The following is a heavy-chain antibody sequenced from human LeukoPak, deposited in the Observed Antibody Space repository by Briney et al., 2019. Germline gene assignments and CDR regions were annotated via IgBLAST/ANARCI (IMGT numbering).Heavy chain of an antibody. V-gene: IGHV3-48*04. CDR1: GFTFSSYS. D-gene: IGHD3-22*01. CDR3: ATNYYDSSGYYSGLDY. Sequence: PGGSLRLSCAASGFTFSSYSMSWVRQAPGKGLEWVSYISSSSSTIYYADSVKGRFTISRDNAKNSLYLQMNSLRAEDTAVYYCATNYYDSSGYYSGLDYWGQGTLVTVSS. CDR2: ISSSSSTI. J-gene: IGHJ4*02.